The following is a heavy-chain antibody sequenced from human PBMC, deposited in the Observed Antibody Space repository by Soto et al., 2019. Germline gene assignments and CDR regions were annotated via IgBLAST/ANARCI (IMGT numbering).Heavy chain of an antibody. CDR2: IIAIFGTA. CDR3: AKPQSIQDYYYGMDV. Sequence: QVQLVQSGAEVKKPGSSVKVSCKASGGTFSSYAISWVRQAPGQGLEWMGGIIAIFGTADYAQKFQGRVTITADESTSTAYMELSSMRSEDTAVYYCAKPQSIQDYYYGMDVWGQGTTVTVSS. V-gene: IGHV1-69*12. J-gene: IGHJ6*02. CDR1: GGTFSSYA. D-gene: IGHD6-6*01.